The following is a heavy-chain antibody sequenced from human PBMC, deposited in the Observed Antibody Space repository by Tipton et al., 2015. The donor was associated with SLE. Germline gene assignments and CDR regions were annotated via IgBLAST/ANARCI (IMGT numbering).Heavy chain of an antibody. CDR1: GYNFNAYY. CDR3: ARVGSGWFHFDY. CDR2: MNPNSGGT. D-gene: IGHD6-19*01. J-gene: IGHJ4*02. V-gene: IGHV1-2*06. Sequence: QSGAEVKKSGASVKVSCKASGYNFNAYYIHWVRQAPGHGLEWMGQMNPNSGGTHYAQSFRGRVTMTGDTSVSTAYMELSGLRSDDTAVYFCARVGSGWFHFDYWGQGALVTVSS.